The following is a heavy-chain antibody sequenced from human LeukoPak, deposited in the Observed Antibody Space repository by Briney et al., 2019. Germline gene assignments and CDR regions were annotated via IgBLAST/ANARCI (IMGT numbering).Heavy chain of an antibody. J-gene: IGHJ4*02. CDR3: ARHWGTDDSSKRVASDF. V-gene: IGHV5-10-1*01. Sequence: GESLRISCQASGYSFTSYWITWVRQVPGKGLEWMARIDPSDSFTNYSPSFEGHVTISVDKAISTAYMQWSSLKPSDTAMYYCARHWGTDDSSKRVASDFWGQGTLVIVSS. CDR2: IDPSDSFT. CDR1: GYSFTSYW. D-gene: IGHD3-16*01.